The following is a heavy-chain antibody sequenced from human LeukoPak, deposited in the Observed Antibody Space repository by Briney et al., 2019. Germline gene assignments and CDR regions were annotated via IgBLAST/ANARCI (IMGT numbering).Heavy chain of an antibody. CDR2: ISYDGSNK. V-gene: IGHV3-30*18. CDR1: GFTFSSYG. CDR3: AKATDTAMVTQE. D-gene: IGHD5-18*01. Sequence: PGRSLRLSCAASGFTFSSYGMHWVRQAPGKGLEWVAVISYDGSNKYYADSVKGRFTISRDNAKNSLYLQMNSLRAEDTALYYCAKATDTAMVTQEWGQGTLVTVSS. J-gene: IGHJ4*02.